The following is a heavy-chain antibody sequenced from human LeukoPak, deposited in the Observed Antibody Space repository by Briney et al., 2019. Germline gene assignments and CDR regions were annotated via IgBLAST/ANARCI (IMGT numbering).Heavy chain of an antibody. D-gene: IGHD3-22*01. CDR3: ARGRYDSSGYYKPHYYYYMDV. CDR2: INHSGST. CDR1: GGSFSGYY. Sequence: SETLSLTCAVYGGSFSGYYWSWIRQPPGKGLEWIGEINHSGSTNYNPSLKSRVTISVDTSKNQFSLKLSSVTAVDTAVYYCARGRYDSSGYYKPHYYYYMDVWGKGTTVTVSS. V-gene: IGHV4-34*01. J-gene: IGHJ6*03.